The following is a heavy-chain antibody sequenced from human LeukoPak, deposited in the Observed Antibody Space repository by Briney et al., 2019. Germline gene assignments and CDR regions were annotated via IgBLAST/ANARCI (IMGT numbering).Heavy chain of an antibody. J-gene: IGHJ6*02. V-gene: IGHV1-46*01. CDR2: INPSGGST. D-gene: IGHD3-16*01. Sequence: VASVKVSFKASGYTFTNYYMHWVRQAPGQGLEWMGIINPSGGSTSYAQKFQGRVTMTRDTSTSTVYMELSSLRSEDTAVYYCAREIGMGAFDYYYYGMDVWGQGTTVTVSS. CDR3: AREIGMGAFDYYYYGMDV. CDR1: GYTFTNYY.